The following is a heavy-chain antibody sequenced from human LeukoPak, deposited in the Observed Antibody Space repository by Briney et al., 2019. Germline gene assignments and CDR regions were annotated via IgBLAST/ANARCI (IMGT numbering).Heavy chain of an antibody. Sequence: PSQTLSLTCTVSGGSISSGSYYWSWIRQPAGTGLEWIGRIYTSGSTNYNPSLKSRVSISVDTSKNQFSLKLSSVTAADTAVYYCARDPLITMIVVAKGGGPGDAFDIWGQGTMVTVSS. J-gene: IGHJ3*02. CDR1: GGSISSGSYY. CDR2: IYTSGST. V-gene: IGHV4-61*02. CDR3: ARDPLITMIVVAKGGGPGDAFDI. D-gene: IGHD3-22*01.